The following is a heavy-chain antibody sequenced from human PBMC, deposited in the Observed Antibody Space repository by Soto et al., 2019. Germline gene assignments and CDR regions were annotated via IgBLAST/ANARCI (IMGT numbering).Heavy chain of an antibody. D-gene: IGHD3-3*01. V-gene: IGHV4-59*08. CDR3: ARLTYDFWSGHPYNWFDP. Sequence: SETLSLTCTVSGGSISSYYWSWIRQPPGKGLEWIGYIYYSGSTNYNPSLKSRVTISVDTSKNQFSLKLSSVTAADTAVYYCARLTYDFWSGHPYNWFDPWGQGTLVTVSS. CDR1: GGSISSYY. J-gene: IGHJ5*02. CDR2: IYYSGST.